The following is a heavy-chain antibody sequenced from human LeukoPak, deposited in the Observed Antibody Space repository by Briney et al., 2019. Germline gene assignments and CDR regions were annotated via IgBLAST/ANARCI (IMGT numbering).Heavy chain of an antibody. D-gene: IGHD3-10*01. CDR2: IDTDGRTT. CDR3: VRDVAGARSY. CDR1: GYTFSSYR. J-gene: IGHJ4*02. Sequence: GGSLRLSCAASGYTFSSYRMHWLRPAPGEALVWVSRIDTDGRTTNYADSVKGRFTIYRDNVQNTLYLQMNSLTAEDTAVYYCVRDVAGARSYWGQGALVSVSS. V-gene: IGHV3-74*01.